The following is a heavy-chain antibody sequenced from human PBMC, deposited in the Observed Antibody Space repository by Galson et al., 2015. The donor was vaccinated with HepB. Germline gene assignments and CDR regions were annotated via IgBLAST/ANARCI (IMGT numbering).Heavy chain of an antibody. V-gene: IGHV1-18*04. CDR3: ARPSHTSGYYDY. CDR2: INAYNGNT. CDR1: GYTFTSYG. Sequence: SVKVSCKASGYTFTSYGISWVRQAPGQGLECMGWINAYNGNTNYAQNFQGRVTMTTDTSTSTAYMELRSLRSDDTAVYYCARPSHTSGYYDYWGQGTLVTVSS. D-gene: IGHD3-22*01. J-gene: IGHJ4*02.